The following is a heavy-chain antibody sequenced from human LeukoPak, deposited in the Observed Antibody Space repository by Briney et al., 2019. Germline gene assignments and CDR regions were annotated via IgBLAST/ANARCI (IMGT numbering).Heavy chain of an antibody. CDR3: ARDLYRIVVVPHYFDY. Sequence: GGSLTLSCAASGFTFSSYWRSWVRQAPGKGLEWVANIKKDGSEKYYVDSVKGRFTISRDNAKNSLYLQMNSLRAEDTAVYYCARDLYRIVVVPHYFDYWGQGTLVTVSS. D-gene: IGHD3-22*01. CDR1: GFTFSSYW. CDR2: IKKDGSEK. V-gene: IGHV3-7*01. J-gene: IGHJ4*02.